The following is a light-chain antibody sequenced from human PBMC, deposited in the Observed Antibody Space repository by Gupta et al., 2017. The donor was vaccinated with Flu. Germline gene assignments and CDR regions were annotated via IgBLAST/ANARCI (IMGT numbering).Light chain of an antibody. CDR1: ESVSSN. Sequence: EIAMTQPPATLSVSPGERTTLSCRASESVSSNLAWYQQKPGQAPRLLIYSASTRATAIPARFSGSGSGTEFTLTITSLQSEDFAVYYCQQYNNWPLTFGGGTKVEIK. V-gene: IGKV3-15*01. CDR2: SAS. CDR3: QQYNNWPLT. J-gene: IGKJ4*01.